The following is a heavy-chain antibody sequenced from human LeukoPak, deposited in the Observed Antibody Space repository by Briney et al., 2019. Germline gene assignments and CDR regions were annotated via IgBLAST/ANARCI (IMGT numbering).Heavy chain of an antibody. Sequence: SETLSLTCTVSGVSISSGSYYWSWIRQPAGKGLEWIGRIYTSGSNNYNPSLKRRVTISVDTAKNQFSLKLRSVTAAVTAVYDCAGGTCSGGSCYSLGDIDYWGEGALGTVSS. J-gene: IGHJ4*02. CDR1: GVSISSGSYY. CDR2: IYTSGSN. CDR3: AGGTCSGGSCYSLGDIDY. V-gene: IGHV4-61*02. D-gene: IGHD2-15*01.